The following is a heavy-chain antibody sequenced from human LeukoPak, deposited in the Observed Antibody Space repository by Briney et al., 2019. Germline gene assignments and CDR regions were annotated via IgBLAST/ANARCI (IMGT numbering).Heavy chain of an antibody. D-gene: IGHD6-13*01. J-gene: IGHJ4*02. V-gene: IGHV3-7*01. Sequence: HPGGSLRLSCAVSGFTFSDYWMTWVRQAPGKGLEWVANIKEDGSEKSYVDSVKGRFTISRDNAKNSLYLQMNNLRAEDTAVYYCARQNRNYYSSSWYDDYWGQGTLVTVPS. CDR2: IKEDGSEK. CDR1: GFTFSDYW. CDR3: ARQNRNYYSSSWYDDY.